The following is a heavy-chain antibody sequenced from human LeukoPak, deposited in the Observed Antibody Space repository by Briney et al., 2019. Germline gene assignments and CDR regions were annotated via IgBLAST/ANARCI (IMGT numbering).Heavy chain of an antibody. D-gene: IGHD3-16*02. CDR1: GFTFSSHA. CDR3: AKADVYDYVWGSYRFPF. J-gene: IGHJ4*02. CDR2: ISGSGAST. V-gene: IGHV3-23*01. Sequence: GGSLRLSCAASGFTFSSHAMSWVRQAPGKGLEWVAAISGSGASTYYADSVKGRFTISRDNSKNTLYLQMNSLRAEDTAVYYCAKADVYDYVWGSYRFPFWGQGTLVTVSS.